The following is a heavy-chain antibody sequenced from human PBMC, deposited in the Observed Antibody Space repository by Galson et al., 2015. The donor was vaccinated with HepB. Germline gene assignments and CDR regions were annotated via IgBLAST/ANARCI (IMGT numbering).Heavy chain of an antibody. Sequence: SLRLSCAASGFTFDDYAMHWVRQAPGKGLEWVSGISWNSGSIGYADSVKGRFTISRDNAKNSLYLQTNSLRAEDTALYYCAKDPTRYYDYVWGSLAFDYWGQGTLVTVSS. CDR3: AKDPTRYYDYVWGSLAFDY. CDR2: ISWNSGSI. V-gene: IGHV3-9*01. CDR1: GFTFDDYA. D-gene: IGHD3-16*01. J-gene: IGHJ4*02.